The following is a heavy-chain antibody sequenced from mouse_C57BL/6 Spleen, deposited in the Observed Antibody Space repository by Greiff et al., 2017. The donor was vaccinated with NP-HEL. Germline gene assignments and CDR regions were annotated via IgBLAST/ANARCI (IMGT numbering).Heavy chain of an antibody. Sequence: VKLVESGAELARPGASVKLSCKASGYTFTSYGISWVKQRTGQGLEWIGEIYPRSGNTYYNEKFKGKATLTADKSSSTAYMELRSLTSEDSAVYFCAREDDYPYFDYWGQGTTLTVSS. V-gene: IGHV1-81*01. CDR2: IYPRSGNT. D-gene: IGHD2-4*01. CDR1: GYTFTSYG. CDR3: AREDDYPYFDY. J-gene: IGHJ2*01.